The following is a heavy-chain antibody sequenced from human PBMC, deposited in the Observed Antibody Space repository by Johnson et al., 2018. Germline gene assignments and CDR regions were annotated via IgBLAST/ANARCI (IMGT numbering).Heavy chain of an antibody. CDR3: AKEVGTYYSDYAMDV. Sequence: QVQLVESGGGVVQPGRSLRLSCAASGFTFSSYGMHWVRQAPGKGLEWVAVISYDGSNKYYADSGKGRFTISSDNSKNTLYLQMNSLSAEDTAVFYCAKEVGTYYSDYAMDVWGHGTTVTVSS. CDR2: ISYDGSNK. J-gene: IGHJ6*02. CDR1: GFTFSSYG. D-gene: IGHD1-1*01. V-gene: IGHV3-30*18.